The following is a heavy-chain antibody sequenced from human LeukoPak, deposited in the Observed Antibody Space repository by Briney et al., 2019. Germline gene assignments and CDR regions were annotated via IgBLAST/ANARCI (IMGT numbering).Heavy chain of an antibody. CDR1: GFTFSDYY. Sequence: PGGSLRLSCAASGFTFSDYYMSWIRQAPGKGLEWVSYISSSGSTIYYADSVKGRFTISRDNAKNSLDLQMNSLRAEDTAVYYCAHEVSEGGDFWSGYYRAPHAFDIWGQGTMVTVSS. D-gene: IGHD3-3*01. J-gene: IGHJ3*02. CDR2: ISSSGSTI. CDR3: AHEVSEGGDFWSGYYRAPHAFDI. V-gene: IGHV3-11*01.